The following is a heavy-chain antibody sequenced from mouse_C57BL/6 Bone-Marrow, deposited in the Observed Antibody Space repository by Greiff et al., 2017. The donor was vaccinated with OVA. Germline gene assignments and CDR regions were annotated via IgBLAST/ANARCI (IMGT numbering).Heavy chain of an antibody. CDR3: ASRRWTAWFAY. Sequence: EVQRVESGGDLVKPGGSLKLSCAASGFTFSSYGMSWVRQTPDKRLEWVATISSGGSYTYYPDSVKGRFTISRDNAKNTLYLQMSSLKSEDTAMYYCASRRWTAWFAYWGQGTLVTVSA. J-gene: IGHJ3*01. V-gene: IGHV5-6*01. D-gene: IGHD2-3*01. CDR1: GFTFSSYG. CDR2: ISSGGSYT.